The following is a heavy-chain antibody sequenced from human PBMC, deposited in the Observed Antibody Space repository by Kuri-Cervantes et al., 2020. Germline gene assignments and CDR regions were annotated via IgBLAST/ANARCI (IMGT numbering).Heavy chain of an antibody. D-gene: IGHD6-6*01. CDR1: EYIFTNYW. J-gene: IGHJ6*03. CDR3: ASSSSYFGDYYYYMDV. V-gene: IGHV5-51*01. Sequence: GESLKISCKASEYIFTNYWIGWVRQMPGKGLEWMGIIYPGDSDTRYSPSFQGQVTISADKSISTAYLQWSSLKASDTAMYYCASSSSYFGDYYYYMDVWGKGTTVTVSS. CDR2: IYPGDSDT.